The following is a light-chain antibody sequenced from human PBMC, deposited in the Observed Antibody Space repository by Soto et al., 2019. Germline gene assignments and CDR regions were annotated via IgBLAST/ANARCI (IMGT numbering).Light chain of an antibody. CDR3: QQYHST. J-gene: IGKJ1*01. CDR1: QSISNW. Sequence: DTQLTQSPSTLSAFVGDRVTITCRASQSISNWLAWYQQKPGKAPKLLIYKASSLESGVPSRLSGSGSGTEITLTFCIFSPEDSATYYCQQYHSTFGQLTKVEIK. CDR2: KAS. V-gene: IGKV1-5*03.